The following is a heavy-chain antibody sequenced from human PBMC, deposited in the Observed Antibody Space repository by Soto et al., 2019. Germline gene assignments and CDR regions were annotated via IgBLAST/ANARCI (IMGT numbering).Heavy chain of an antibody. CDR2: IIPIFGTA. V-gene: IGHV1-69*05. J-gene: IGHJ6*02. Sequence: QVQLVQSGAEVKKPGSSVKVSCKASGGTFSSYAISWVRQAPGQGLEWMGGIIPIFGTANYAQKFQGRVTITXXEXTXXAYMELSSLRSEDTAVYYCARDGRGTGYYSHGMDVWGQGTTVTVSS. D-gene: IGHD3-9*01. CDR1: GGTFSSYA. CDR3: ARDGRGTGYYSHGMDV.